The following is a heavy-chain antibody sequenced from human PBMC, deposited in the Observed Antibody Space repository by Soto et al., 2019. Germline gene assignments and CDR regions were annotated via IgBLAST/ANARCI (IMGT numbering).Heavy chain of an antibody. Sequence: EVQLVESGGGLVQPVRSLRLSCAASGFSFNEHAIHWVRQAPGKGLEWVSGISYNSGDMVFADSVKGRFTISRDNAKNSAYLQMNSLRVEDTALYYCARRWHGLVRAFDIWGQGIMVTVSS. CDR1: GFSFNEHA. D-gene: IGHD6-19*01. CDR3: ARRWHGLVRAFDI. J-gene: IGHJ3*02. V-gene: IGHV3-9*01. CDR2: ISYNSGDM.